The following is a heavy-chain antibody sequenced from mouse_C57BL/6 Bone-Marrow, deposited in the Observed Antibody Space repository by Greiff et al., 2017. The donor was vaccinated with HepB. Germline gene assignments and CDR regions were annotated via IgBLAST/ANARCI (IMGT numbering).Heavy chain of an antibody. CDR1: GYSITSGYY. Sequence: EVKLQESGPGLVKPSQSLSLTCSVSGYSITSGYYWNRIRQFPGNKLEWMGYISYDGSNNYNPSLKNRNPITRDTSKNQFFLKLDSVTTEDTATYYCAKYARAWFAYWGQGTLVTVSA. J-gene: IGHJ3*01. CDR3: AKYARAWFAY. CDR2: ISYDGSN. V-gene: IGHV3-6*01. D-gene: IGHD6-5*01.